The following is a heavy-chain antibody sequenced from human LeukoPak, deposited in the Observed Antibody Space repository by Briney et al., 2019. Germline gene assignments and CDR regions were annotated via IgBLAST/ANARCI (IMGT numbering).Heavy chain of an antibody. J-gene: IGHJ4*02. V-gene: IGHV4-59*12. CDR3: AREGGPYRPLDY. CDR2: IYCSGST. Sequence: PSETLSLTCTVSGGSISSYYWSWIRQPPGKGLEWIGYIYCSGSTNYNPSLKSRVTISVDTSKNQFSLKLSSVTAADTAVYYCAREGGPYRPLDYSGQGTLVTVSS. CDR1: GGSISSYY.